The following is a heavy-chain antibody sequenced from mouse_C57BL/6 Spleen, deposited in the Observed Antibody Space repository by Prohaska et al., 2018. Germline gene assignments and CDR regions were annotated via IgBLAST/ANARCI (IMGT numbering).Heavy chain of an antibody. CDR2: IDPETGGT. V-gene: IGHV1-15*01. CDR3: TRSNYYGRSPSYFDV. J-gene: IGHJ1*03. D-gene: IGHD1-1*01. CDR1: GYTFTDYE. Sequence: QVQLQQSGAELVRPGASVTLSCKASGYTFTDYEMHWVKQTPVHGLEWIGAIDPETGGTAYNQKFKGKAILTADKDASTAYMELRSLTSEDSAVYYCTRSNYYGRSPSYFDVWGTGTTVTVSS.